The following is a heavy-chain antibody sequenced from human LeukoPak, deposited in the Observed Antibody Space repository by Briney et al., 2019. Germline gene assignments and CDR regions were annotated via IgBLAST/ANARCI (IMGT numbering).Heavy chain of an antibody. J-gene: IGHJ5*02. V-gene: IGHV3-30-3*01. D-gene: IGHD2-21*01. CDR2: ISYDGSNK. Sequence: GGSLRLSCAASGFTFSSYAMHWVRQAPGKGLEWVAVISYDGSNKYYADSVKGRFTISRDNSKNTLYLQMNSLRAEDTAVYYCARDNPDLSSPWGQGTLVTVSS. CDR1: GFTFSSYA. CDR3: ARDNPDLSSP.